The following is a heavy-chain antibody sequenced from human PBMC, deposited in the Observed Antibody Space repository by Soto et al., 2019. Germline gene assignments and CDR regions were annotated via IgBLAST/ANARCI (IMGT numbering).Heavy chain of an antibody. CDR1: GGTFSSYA. V-gene: IGHV1-69*13. J-gene: IGHJ5*02. CDR2: IIPIFGTA. Sequence: SVKVSCKASGGTFSSYAISWVRQAPGQGLEWMGGIIPIFGTANYAQKFQGRVTITADESTSTAYMELSSLRSEDTAVYYCARDIPPYNWFDPWGQGTLVTVSS. CDR3: ARDIPPYNWFDP.